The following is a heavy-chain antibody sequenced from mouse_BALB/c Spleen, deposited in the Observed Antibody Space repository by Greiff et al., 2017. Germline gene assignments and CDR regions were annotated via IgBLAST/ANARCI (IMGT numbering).Heavy chain of an antibody. CDR3: ARRGENYFDY. V-gene: IGHV5-12-2*01. D-gene: IGHD2-13*01. CDR2: ISNGGGST. J-gene: IGHJ2*01. Sequence: EVKLQESGGGLVQPGGSLKLSCAASGFTFSSYTMSWVRQTPEKRLEWVAYISNGGGSTYYPDTVKGRFTISRDNAKNTLYLQMSSLKSEDTAMYYCARRGENYFDYWGQGTTLTVSS. CDR1: GFTFSSYT.